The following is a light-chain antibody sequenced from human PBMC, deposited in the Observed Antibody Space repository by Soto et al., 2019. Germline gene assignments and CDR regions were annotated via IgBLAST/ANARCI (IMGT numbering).Light chain of an antibody. CDR2: DAS. Sequence: EIVLTQSPATLSLSPGERATLSCGVSQSVSSSYLAWYQQKPGLAPRLLIYDASSRATGIPDRFSGSGSGTDFTLTISRLEPEDFAVYYCQPYNNWPLTFGGGTKVDIK. V-gene: IGKV3D-20*01. J-gene: IGKJ4*01. CDR1: QSVSSSY. CDR3: QPYNNWPLT.